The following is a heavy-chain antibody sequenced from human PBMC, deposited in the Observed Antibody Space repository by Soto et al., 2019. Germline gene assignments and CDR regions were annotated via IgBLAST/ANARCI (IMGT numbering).Heavy chain of an antibody. V-gene: IGHV3-7*01. Sequence: HLGGSLRLSCAAPGFLLSSYYMSWVRQAPGKGLEWVANIKQDGSDKYYVDSVKGRFTISRDNAKNSLYLQMNSLRAEDTAIYYCARYGGSSGRCYDCWGQGTLVSVSS. CDR1: GFLLSSYY. D-gene: IGHD2-15*01. CDR2: IKQDGSDK. J-gene: IGHJ4*02. CDR3: ARYGGSSGRCYDC.